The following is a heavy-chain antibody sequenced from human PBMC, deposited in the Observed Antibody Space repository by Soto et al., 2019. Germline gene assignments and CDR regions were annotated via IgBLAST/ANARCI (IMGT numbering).Heavy chain of an antibody. CDR2: IYYSGST. CDR1: GGSIGGYD. CDR3: ARLWYSSSWYFDY. Sequence: LETLCLTCTVSGGSIGGYDVSWIRQPPGKGLEWIGYIYYSGSTNYNPSLKSRVTISVDTSKNQFSLKLSSVTAADTAVYYCARLWYSSSWYFDYWGQGTLVTVSS. J-gene: IGHJ4*02. V-gene: IGHV4-59*08. D-gene: IGHD6-13*01.